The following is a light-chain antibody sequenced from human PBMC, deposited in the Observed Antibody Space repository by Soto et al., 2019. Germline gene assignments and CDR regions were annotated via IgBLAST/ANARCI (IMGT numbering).Light chain of an antibody. V-gene: IGLV2-14*03. CDR2: NVN. CDR3: SSYAV. CDR1: SSDIGASDY. Sequence: QSVLTQPASVSGSPGQSITVSCTGTSSDIGASDYVSWYQQHPDKAPKLIIYNVNYRPSGISSRFSGSKSGNTASLTISGLQAEDEADYFCSSYAVFGGGTKVTVL. J-gene: IGLJ2*01.